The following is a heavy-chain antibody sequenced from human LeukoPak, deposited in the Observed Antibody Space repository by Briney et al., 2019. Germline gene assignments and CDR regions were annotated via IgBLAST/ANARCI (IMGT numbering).Heavy chain of an antibody. Sequence: SETLSLTCAVDGWSFSGYYWSWIRQPPGKGLEWIGEINHSGSTNYNPSLKSRVTISVDTSKNQFSLKLSSVTAADTAVYYCARGAILGYFDWSFDYWGQGTLVTVSS. V-gene: IGHV4-34*01. CDR3: ARGAILGYFDWSFDY. D-gene: IGHD3-9*01. J-gene: IGHJ4*02. CDR1: GWSFSGYY. CDR2: INHSGST.